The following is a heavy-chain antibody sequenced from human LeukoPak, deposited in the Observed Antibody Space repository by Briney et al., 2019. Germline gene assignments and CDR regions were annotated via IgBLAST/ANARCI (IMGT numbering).Heavy chain of an antibody. V-gene: IGHV4-34*11. CDR3: AGYNYNFLTGFHGMTPFAPALDY. CDR1: GGSFSGYY. Sequence: SETLSLTCAVYGGSFSGYYWSWIRQPPGKGLEWIGYISDNGSTEHNPSLKSRVTISTDTSKNHFSLRLSSVTAADTAVYFCAGYNYNFLTGFHGMTPFAPALDYWGQGIRVTVSS. J-gene: IGHJ4*02. CDR2: ISDNGST. D-gene: IGHD3-9*01.